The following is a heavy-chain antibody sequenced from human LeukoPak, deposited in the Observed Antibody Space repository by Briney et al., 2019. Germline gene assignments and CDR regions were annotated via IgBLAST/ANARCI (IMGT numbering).Heavy chain of an antibody. V-gene: IGHV1-69*05. D-gene: IGHD2-2*01. CDR3: ARDLGYCSSTSCYGYYYMDV. J-gene: IGHJ6*03. CDR2: IIPIFGTA. Sequence: GASVKVSCKASGYTFNSYDINWVRQATGQGLEWMGGIIPIFGTANYAQKFQGRVTITTDESTSTAYMELSSLRSEDTAVYYCARDLGYCSSTSCYGYYYMDVWGKGTTVTVSS. CDR1: GYTFNSYD.